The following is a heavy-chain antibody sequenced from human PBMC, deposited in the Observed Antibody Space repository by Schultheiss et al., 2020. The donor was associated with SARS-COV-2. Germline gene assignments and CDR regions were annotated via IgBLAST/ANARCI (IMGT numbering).Heavy chain of an antibody. CDR2: ISSSSSTI. D-gene: IGHD6-6*01. V-gene: IGHV3-48*02. J-gene: IGHJ6*02. CDR1: GFTFSRYS. CDR3: ARDGGLVPNYYGMDV. Sequence: GGSLRLSCAASGFTFSRYSMNWVRQAPGKGLEWVSYISSSSSTIYYADSVKGRFTISRDNAKNSLYLQMNSLRDEDTAVYYCARDGGLVPNYYGMDVWGQGTTVTVSS.